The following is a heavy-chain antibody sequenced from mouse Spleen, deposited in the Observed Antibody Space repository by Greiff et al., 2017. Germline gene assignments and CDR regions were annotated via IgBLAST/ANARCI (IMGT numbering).Heavy chain of an antibody. CDR2: IYPRSGNT. D-gene: IGHD2-10*02. CDR1: GYTFTSYG. Sequence: VMLVESGAELARPGASVKLSCKASGYTFTSYGMSWVKQRTGQGLEWIGEIYPRSGNTYYNEKFKGKATLTADKSSSTAYMELRSLTSGDSAVYFCARGYGNLYAMDYWGQGTSVTVSS. CDR3: ARGYGNLYAMDY. J-gene: IGHJ4*01. V-gene: IGHV1-81*01.